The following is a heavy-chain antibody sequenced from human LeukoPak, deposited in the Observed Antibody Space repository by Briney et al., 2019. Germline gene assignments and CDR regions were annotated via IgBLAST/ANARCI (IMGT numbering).Heavy chain of an antibody. CDR1: GDSINSLDL. J-gene: IGHJ4*02. V-gene: IGHV4-4*02. Sequence: PSETLSLTCTVSGDSINSLDLWSWVRQPPGKGLEWIGEMYLSGTTHSNPSVKSRVTISIDKSKNQFFLNLSSVTAADTAVYYCAGLVGRYSSGLYYYYFDYWGQGTLITVSS. CDR3: AGLVGRYSSGLYYYYFDY. CDR2: MYLSGTT. D-gene: IGHD3-22*01.